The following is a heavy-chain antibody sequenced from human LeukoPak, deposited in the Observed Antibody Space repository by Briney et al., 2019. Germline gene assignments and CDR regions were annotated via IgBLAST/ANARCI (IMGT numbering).Heavy chain of an antibody. J-gene: IGHJ6*02. CDR1: GGSISSADSY. CDR3: ARVRGFGDLFFPGYFGMNV. CDR2: MSYSGSS. V-gene: IGHV4-31*03. Sequence: PSETLSLTCTVSGGSISSADSYWSWIRQHPGKGLEWIGYMSYSGSSYFNPSLKSRVTISIDTSKNQVSLKMSSVTAADTAVYYCARVRGFGDLFFPGYFGMNVWGQGTTVTVSS. D-gene: IGHD3-10*01.